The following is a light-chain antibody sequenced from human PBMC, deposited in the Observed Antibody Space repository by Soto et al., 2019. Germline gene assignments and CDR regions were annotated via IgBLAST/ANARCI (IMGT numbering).Light chain of an antibody. CDR1: SSDIGSYNY. J-gene: IGLJ1*01. V-gene: IGLV2-14*03. Sequence: QSALTQPASVSGSPGQSITISCTGTSSDIGSYNYVSWYQQHPGRAPKLLIYGVGNRPSGVSDRFSGSKSGITASLTISGLQAEDEADYYSNSYTPTNNVFGPGTKVTVL. CDR3: NSYTPTNNV. CDR2: GVG.